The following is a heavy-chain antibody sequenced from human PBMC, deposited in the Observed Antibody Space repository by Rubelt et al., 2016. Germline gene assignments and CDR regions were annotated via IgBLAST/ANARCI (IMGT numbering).Heavy chain of an antibody. D-gene: IGHD5-18*01. CDR3: ARGYGGLQGSFDY. Sequence: QMQLQESGPRQVKPPETLSLTCTVSGGSVSNSSYYWGWIRQSPGKGLEWIGSIYYSGATRYNPSLKSRVTISIDAPKNQFSLKLTSVTAAETAVYYCARGYGGLQGSFDYWGQGSLVTVSS. CDR1: GGSVSNSSYY. CDR2: IYYSGAT. V-gene: IGHV4-39*01. J-gene: IGHJ4*02.